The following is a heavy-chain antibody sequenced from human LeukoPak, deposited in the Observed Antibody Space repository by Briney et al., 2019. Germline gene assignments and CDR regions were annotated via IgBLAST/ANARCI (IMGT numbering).Heavy chain of an antibody. J-gene: IGHJ5*02. D-gene: IGHD3-22*01. Sequence: ASVKVSCKASGYTFTSYGISWVRQAPGQGLEWMGWISAYDGDTNYAQELQGRLTMTTDTSTSIAYMELRSLRSDDTAVYYCARDYHYFDSSDWEDCFDPWGQGTLVAVSS. CDR2: ISAYDGDT. CDR1: GYTFTSYG. V-gene: IGHV1-18*01. CDR3: ARDYHYFDSSDWEDCFDP.